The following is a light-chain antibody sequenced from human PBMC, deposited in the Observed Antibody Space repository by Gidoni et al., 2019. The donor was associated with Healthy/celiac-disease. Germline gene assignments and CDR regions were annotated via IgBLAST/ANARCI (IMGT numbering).Light chain of an antibody. CDR2: QDN. Sequence: SYELTQPPSVSVSPGQTASITCSGDKLGDKYACWYQQKPGQSHVLVIYQDNKRPSGIPERFSGSNSGNTATLTISGTQAMDEADYYCQAWDSSTGIFGGGTKLTVL. V-gene: IGLV3-1*01. CDR3: QAWDSSTGI. CDR1: KLGDKY. J-gene: IGLJ2*01.